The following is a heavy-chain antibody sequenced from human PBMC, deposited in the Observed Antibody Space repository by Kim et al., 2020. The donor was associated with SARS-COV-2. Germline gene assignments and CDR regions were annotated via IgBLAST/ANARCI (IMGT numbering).Heavy chain of an antibody. CDR1: GGSISSSSYY. D-gene: IGHD3-9*01. Sequence: SETLSLTCTVSGGSISSSSYYWGWIRQPPGKGLEWIGSIYYSGSTYYNPSLKSRVTISVDTSKNQFSLKLSSVTAADTAVYYCAGQYFGWFDPWGQGTLVTVSS. CDR2: IYYSGST. V-gene: IGHV4-39*01. J-gene: IGHJ5*02. CDR3: AGQYFGWFDP.